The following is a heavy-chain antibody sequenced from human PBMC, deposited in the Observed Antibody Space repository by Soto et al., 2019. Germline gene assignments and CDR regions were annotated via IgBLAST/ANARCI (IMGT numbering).Heavy chain of an antibody. CDR3: ARNRYDGYDFDF. J-gene: IGHJ4*02. CDR2: VSHSGST. CDR1: SGSITSSNW. Sequence: QVQLQESGPGLVKPSGTLSLTCAVSSGSITSSNWWSWVRQPPGKGLEWIGEVSHSGSTNYIPSLKSRVTISVDKSRNQFSLRLNSVTAADTAVYCCARNRYDGYDFDFWGQGTLVTVSS. V-gene: IGHV4-4*01. D-gene: IGHD5-12*01.